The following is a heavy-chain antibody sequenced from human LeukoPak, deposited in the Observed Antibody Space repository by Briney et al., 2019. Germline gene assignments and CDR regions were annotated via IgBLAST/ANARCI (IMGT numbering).Heavy chain of an antibody. J-gene: IGHJ3*02. Sequence: GGSLRLSCEASGLTFSSHWMHWVRQGPGKGLVWVSRIKTDGSYTTYADSVKGRFTVSRDNSKNTLYLQMNSLRAEDTAVYYCAKESLKIMIVAPGAFDMWGQGTMVTVSS. D-gene: IGHD3-22*01. CDR1: GLTFSSHW. CDR3: AKESLKIMIVAPGAFDM. V-gene: IGHV3-74*01. CDR2: IKTDGSYT.